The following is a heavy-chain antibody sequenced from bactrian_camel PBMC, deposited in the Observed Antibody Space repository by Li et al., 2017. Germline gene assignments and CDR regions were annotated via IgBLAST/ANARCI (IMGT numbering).Heavy chain of an antibody. V-gene: IGHV3S40*01. D-gene: IGHD3*01. J-gene: IGHJ4*01. CDR1: GYGYTDTQ. CDR3: AAGLNPRGASYLSDQAYNY. Sequence: DVQLVESGGGSVQAGGSLTLSCAASGYGYTDTQMAWFRLAPGKEREALGTIYTASGTTVYAVSVRGRFTISQVKANTTVFLQMDTLRPEDTAMYYCAAGLNPRGASYLSDQAYNYWGQGTQVTVS. CDR2: IYTASGTT.